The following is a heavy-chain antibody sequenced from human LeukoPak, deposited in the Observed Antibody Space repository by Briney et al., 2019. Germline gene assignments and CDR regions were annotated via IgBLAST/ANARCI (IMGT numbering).Heavy chain of an antibody. D-gene: IGHD3-10*01. CDR3: AKDSPIRGVLSWGFDP. V-gene: IGHV3-30-3*01. CDR2: ISYDGSNK. J-gene: IGHJ5*02. CDR1: GFTFSSYA. Sequence: GGSLRLSCAASGFTFSSYAMHWVRQAPGKGLEWVAVISYDGSNKYYADSVKGRFTISRDNSKNTLYLQMNSLRAEDTAVYYCAKDSPIRGVLSWGFDPWGQGTLVTVSS.